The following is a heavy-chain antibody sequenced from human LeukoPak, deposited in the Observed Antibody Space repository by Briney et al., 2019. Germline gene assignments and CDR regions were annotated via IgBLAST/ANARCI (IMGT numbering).Heavy chain of an antibody. V-gene: IGHV1-2*02. J-gene: IGHJ5*02. CDR3: ARDRFNWFDH. CDR2: INPNSGGT. CDR1: GYTFTGYY. Sequence: SVTVSCMASGYTFTGYYMHWVRQAPGQGLEWMGWINPNSGGTNYAQKFQGRVTMTRDTSISTAYMELSRLRSDDTAVYYCARDRFNWFDHWGQGPLVTVSS.